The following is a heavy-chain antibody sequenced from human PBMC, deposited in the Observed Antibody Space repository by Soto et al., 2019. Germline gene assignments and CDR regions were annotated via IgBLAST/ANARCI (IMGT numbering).Heavy chain of an antibody. Sequence: GGSLRLSCAASGFTFSSSAMGWVRRAPQKGLEWVSGMSDSGSYIFYADSVRGRFTISRDNSKNTLYLQMNSLRAEATAVYYCTKGVVVPPVDILKGWFDVWGQGAQVTVSS. V-gene: IGHV3-23*01. D-gene: IGHD3-9*01. CDR2: MSDSGSYI. J-gene: IGHJ5*02. CDR3: TKGVVVPPVDILKGWFDV. CDR1: GFTFSSSA.